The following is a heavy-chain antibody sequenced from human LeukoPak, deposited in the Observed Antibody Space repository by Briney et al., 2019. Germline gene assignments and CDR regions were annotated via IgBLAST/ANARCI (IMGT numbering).Heavy chain of an antibody. CDR1: GGSISSYY. CDR2: IYTSGST. CDR3: ARHALYSSSWYDY. V-gene: IGHV4-4*09. J-gene: IGHJ4*02. D-gene: IGHD6-13*01. Sequence: SETLSLTCTVSGGSISSYYWSWILQPPGKGLEWIGYIYTSGSTNYNPSLKSRVTISVDTSKNQFSLKLSSVTAADTAVYYCARHALYSSSWYDYWGQGTLVTVSS.